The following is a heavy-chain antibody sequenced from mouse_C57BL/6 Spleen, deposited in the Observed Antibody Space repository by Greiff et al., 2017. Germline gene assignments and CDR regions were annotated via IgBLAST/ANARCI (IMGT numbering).Heavy chain of an antibody. Sequence: VQLQQSGPELVKPGASVKISCKASGYTFTDYYMNWVKQSHGKSLEWIGDINPNNGGTSYNQKFKGKATLTVDKASSTAYMKLRSLTSEDSAVYYCARENYYGSRDFDYWGQGTTLTVSS. CDR1: GYTFTDYY. J-gene: IGHJ2*01. CDR3: ARENYYGSRDFDY. CDR2: INPNNGGT. V-gene: IGHV1-26*01. D-gene: IGHD1-1*01.